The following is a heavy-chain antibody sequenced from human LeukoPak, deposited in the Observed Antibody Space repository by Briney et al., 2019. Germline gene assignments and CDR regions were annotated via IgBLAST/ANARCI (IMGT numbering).Heavy chain of an antibody. CDR2: INPSGGST. D-gene: IGHD4-23*01. CDR1: GYTFTSYY. J-gene: IGHJ6*03. V-gene: IGHV1-46*03. Sequence: ASVKVSCKASGYTFTSYYMHWVRQAPGQGLEWMGIINPSGGSTSYAQKFQGRVTMTRDTSTSTVCMELSSLRSEDTAVYYCARGAVGGNSAYYYYMDVWGKGTTVTVSS. CDR3: ARGAVGGNSAYYYYMDV.